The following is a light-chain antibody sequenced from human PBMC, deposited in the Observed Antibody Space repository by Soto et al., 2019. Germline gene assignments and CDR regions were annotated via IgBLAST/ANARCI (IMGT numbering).Light chain of an antibody. V-gene: IGKV3-20*01. CDR2: GAS. J-gene: IGKJ1*01. CDR3: HQYGTSPWT. Sequence: EIVLTQSPGTLSLSPGESATLYCRTSQSVTSTYVAWYQQKPGQAPKLLIYGASSRATGIPDRFSGSGSGTDFTLTINRLEPEDFALYYCHQYGTSPWTFGQGTKVDI. CDR1: QSVTSTY.